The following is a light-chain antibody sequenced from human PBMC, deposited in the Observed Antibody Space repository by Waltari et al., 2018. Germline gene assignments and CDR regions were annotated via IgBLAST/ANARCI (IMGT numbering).Light chain of an antibody. CDR3: QQYNRWPPIT. Sequence: EIVMTQSPATLSVSPGERATLSCRASQHIYSNLAWYQQKPGQPPRLLIYDASTRATGIPARFTGSGSGTEFTLTISSLKSEDSAVYSCQQYNRWPPITFGQGTRLEIK. CDR2: DAS. J-gene: IGKJ5*01. CDR1: QHIYSN. V-gene: IGKV3D-15*01.